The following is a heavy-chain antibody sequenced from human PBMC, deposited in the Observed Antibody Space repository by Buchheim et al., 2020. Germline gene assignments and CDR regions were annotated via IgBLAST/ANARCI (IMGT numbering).Heavy chain of an antibody. Sequence: QLQLQESGSGLVRPSQTLSLTCAVSGGSISSGDYSWNWIRQPPGKGLEWIGNIYRSGSTDYNPSLKSRVFISVDGSQNQFYLKLISVTAADTAVYYCARGEGPWGQGTL. CDR2: IYRSGST. CDR1: GGSISSGDYS. J-gene: IGHJ5*02. CDR3: ARGEGP. V-gene: IGHV4-30-2*01.